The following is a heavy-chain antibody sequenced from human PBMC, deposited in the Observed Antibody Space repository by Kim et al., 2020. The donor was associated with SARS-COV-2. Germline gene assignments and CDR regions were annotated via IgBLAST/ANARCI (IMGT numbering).Heavy chain of an antibody. CDR3: ARGHITYVAGEQGLPLPDY. V-gene: IGHV3-30*04. D-gene: IGHD6-19*01. CDR2: ISYDGSNK. Sequence: GGSLRLSCAASGFTFSSYAMHWVRQAPGKGLEWVAVISYDGSNKYYADSVKGRFTISRDNSKNTLYLQMNSLRAEDTAVYYCARGHITYVAGEQGLPLPDYWGQGTLVTVSS. J-gene: IGHJ4*02. CDR1: GFTFSSYA.